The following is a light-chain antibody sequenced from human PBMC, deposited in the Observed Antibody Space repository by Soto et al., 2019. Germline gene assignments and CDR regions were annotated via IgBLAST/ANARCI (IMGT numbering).Light chain of an antibody. Sequence: QSVLTQPPSASGTSGQSVTVSCSGGSSNIGKHPVNWYQQLPGAAPKLLIYKNDQRPSGVPDRFSASKSDASASLDISGLQSEDEADYFCATWDDRLGGPLFGGGTKHTVL. CDR2: KND. CDR1: SSNIGKHP. CDR3: ATWDDRLGGPL. V-gene: IGLV1-44*01. J-gene: IGLJ2*01.